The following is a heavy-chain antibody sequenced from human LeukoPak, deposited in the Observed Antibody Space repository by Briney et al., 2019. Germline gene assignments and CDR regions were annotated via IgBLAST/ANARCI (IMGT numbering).Heavy chain of an antibody. CDR1: RFTFSNAW. J-gene: IGHJ4*02. Sequence: GGSLRLSCAASRFTFSNAWMSWVRQAPGKGLEWVGRIKSKTDGGTTDYAAPVKGRFTISRDDSKNTLYLQMNSLKTEDTAVYYCTTSSGWSFFDYWGQGTLVTVSS. CDR3: TTSSGWSFFDY. D-gene: IGHD6-19*01. CDR2: IKSKTDGGTT. V-gene: IGHV3-15*01.